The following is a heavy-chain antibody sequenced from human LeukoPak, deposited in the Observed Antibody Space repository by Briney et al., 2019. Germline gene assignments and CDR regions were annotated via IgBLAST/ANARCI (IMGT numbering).Heavy chain of an antibody. CDR1: GFTFSSDA. CDR2: ISGGGGDT. D-gene: IGHD3-9*01. V-gene: IGHV3-23*01. Sequence: GGSLRLSCAASGFTFSSDAMIWVRQAPGKGLEWGSSISGGGGDTYYGDSVKGRFTISRDNSKTTLYLQMNSLRAEDTAVYWCVKTMTGYFSDGFDIWGQGTMVTVSS. CDR3: VKTMTGYFSDGFDI. J-gene: IGHJ3*02.